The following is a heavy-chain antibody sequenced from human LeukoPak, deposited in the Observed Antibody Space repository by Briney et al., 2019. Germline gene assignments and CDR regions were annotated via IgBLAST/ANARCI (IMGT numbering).Heavy chain of an antibody. V-gene: IGHV1-69*04. CDR1: GGTFSSYA. Sequence: SVKVSCKASGGTFSSYAISWVRQAPGQGLEWMGRIIPILGIANYAQKFQGRVTITADKSTSTAYMELSSLRSEDTAVYYCVRFVGYGSGSANGFFNAFDIWGQGTMVTVSS. CDR3: VRFVGYGSGSANGFFNAFDI. CDR2: IIPILGIA. D-gene: IGHD3-10*01. J-gene: IGHJ3*02.